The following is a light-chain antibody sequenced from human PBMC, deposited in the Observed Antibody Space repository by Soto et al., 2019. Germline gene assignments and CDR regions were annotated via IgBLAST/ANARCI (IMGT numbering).Light chain of an antibody. CDR3: ATWDDNLDGYV. J-gene: IGLJ1*01. Sequence: QSVLTQPPSASGAPGQRVTISCSGSSSNIGSNTVNWYQQLPGTAPKLLIYSHNQRPSGVPDRFSVSKSGTSASLAISGLQSEYEADYYCATWDDNLDGYVFGTGTKLTVL. V-gene: IGLV1-44*01. CDR1: SSNIGSNT. CDR2: SHN.